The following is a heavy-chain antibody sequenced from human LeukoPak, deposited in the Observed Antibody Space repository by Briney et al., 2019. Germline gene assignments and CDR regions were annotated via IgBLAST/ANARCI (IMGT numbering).Heavy chain of an antibody. CDR1: GGSISSSSYY. J-gene: IGHJ5*02. CDR2: IFYSGST. Sequence: SETLSLTCTVSGGSISSSSYYWGWILQPPGNGLDGTGSIFYSGSTYYNPSLKSRVTMSVDTSKNQFSLKLSSVTAADTAVYYCARHRGAVAGTNWFDPWGQGTLVTVSS. V-gene: IGHV4-39*01. D-gene: IGHD6-19*01. CDR3: ARHRGAVAGTNWFDP.